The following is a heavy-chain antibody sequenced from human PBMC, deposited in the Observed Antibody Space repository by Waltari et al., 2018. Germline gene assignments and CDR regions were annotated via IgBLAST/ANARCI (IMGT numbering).Heavy chain of an antibody. V-gene: IGHV3-48*03. Sequence: EVQLVESGGGLVQPGGSLRLVCAASGFIFKNYEMNWVRQAPGKGLEWVSYISSGASTIFYADSVKGRFTISRDNAKNSVYLEMNSLRADDTAIYYCARGEGGANEYWGQGTLVTVSS. D-gene: IGHD1-26*01. CDR1: GFIFKNYE. CDR2: ISSGASTI. J-gene: IGHJ4*01. CDR3: ARGEGGANEY.